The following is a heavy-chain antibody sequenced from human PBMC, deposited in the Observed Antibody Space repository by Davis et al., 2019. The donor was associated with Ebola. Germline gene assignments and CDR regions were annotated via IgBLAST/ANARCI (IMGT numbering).Heavy chain of an antibody. J-gene: IGHJ6*02. V-gene: IGHV1-69*13. CDR2: IIPIFGTA. D-gene: IGHD3-3*01. CDR1: GGTFSSYA. CDR3: ARGPIITIFGVVIQRGMDV. Sequence: SVKVSCKASGGTFSSYAISWVRQAPGQGLEWMGGIIPIFGTANYAQKFQGRVTITADESTSTAYMELSSLRSEDTAVYYCARGPIITIFGVVIQRGMDVWGQGTTVTVSS.